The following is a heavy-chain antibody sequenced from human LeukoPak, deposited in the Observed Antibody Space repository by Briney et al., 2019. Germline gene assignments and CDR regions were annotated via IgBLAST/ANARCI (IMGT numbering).Heavy chain of an antibody. D-gene: IGHD4-17*01. Sequence: PSETLSLACAVYGGSFSGYYWSWIRQPPGKGLEWIGEINHSGSTNYNPSLKSRVTISVDTSKNQFSLKLSSVTAADTAVYYCARGPYGEVWFDPWGQGTLVTVSS. CDR1: GGSFSGYY. J-gene: IGHJ5*02. CDR3: ARGPYGEVWFDP. CDR2: INHSGST. V-gene: IGHV4-34*01.